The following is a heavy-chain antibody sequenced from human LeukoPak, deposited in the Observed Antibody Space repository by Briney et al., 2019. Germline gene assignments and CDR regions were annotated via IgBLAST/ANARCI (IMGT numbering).Heavy chain of an antibody. CDR3: AIDKRSSLRYYYYYMDV. CDR1: GFTFSSHG. J-gene: IGHJ6*03. CDR2: ISYDGSKQ. Sequence: GGSLRLSCAVSGFTFSSHGMHWVRQAPGKGLEWVAAISYDGSKQYYADSVKGRFTISRDNSKNTLYLQMDSLRAEGTAVYYCAIDKRSSLRYYYYYMDVWGKGTTVTVSS. V-gene: IGHV3-30*03. D-gene: IGHD6-13*01.